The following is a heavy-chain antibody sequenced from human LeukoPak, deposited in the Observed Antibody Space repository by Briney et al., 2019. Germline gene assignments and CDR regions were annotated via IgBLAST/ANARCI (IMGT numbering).Heavy chain of an antibody. CDR2: IYSGGST. Sequence: GGSLRLSCAASGFTVSSNYMSWVRQAPGKGLEWVSVIYSGGSTYYADSVKGRFTISRDNSKNSMYLQMNSLRAEDTAVYYCTRDPGRCTSTSCYPDYWGQGTLVTVSS. D-gene: IGHD2-2*01. CDR1: GFTVSSNY. J-gene: IGHJ4*02. V-gene: IGHV3-53*01. CDR3: TRDPGRCTSTSCYPDY.